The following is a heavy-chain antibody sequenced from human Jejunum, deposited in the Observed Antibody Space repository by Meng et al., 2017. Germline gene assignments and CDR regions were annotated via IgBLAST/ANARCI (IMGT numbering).Heavy chain of an antibody. V-gene: IGHV4-39*07. CDR2: IFYTGNT. J-gene: IGHJ6*02. D-gene: IGHD2-2*01. CDR1: GGSISSNNYN. CDR3: ARDTGCDNTRCLAGMDV. Sequence: SETLSLTCTVSGGSISSNNYNWGWIRQPPGRGLEWIGTIFYTGNTFNNPSLRSRVIVSLDSSKKQFFLKLSSVTAADTAVYYCARDTGCDNTRCLAGMDVWGQGTTVTVSS.